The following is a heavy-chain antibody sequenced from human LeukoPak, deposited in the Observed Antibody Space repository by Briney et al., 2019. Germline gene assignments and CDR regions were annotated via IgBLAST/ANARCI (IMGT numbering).Heavy chain of an antibody. CDR3: AGVLRSPRAHFGY. Sequence: RGSLRLSCAASGFAFSSHEMNWVRQAPGKGMERVSYISGSGTNTNYADSVKGRFTISRDNAKNSLYLQMNSLRAEDTAVYYCAGVLRSPRAHFGYWGQGTLVTVSS. V-gene: IGHV3-48*03. CDR2: ISGSGTNT. D-gene: IGHD3-9*01. CDR1: GFAFSSHE. J-gene: IGHJ4*02.